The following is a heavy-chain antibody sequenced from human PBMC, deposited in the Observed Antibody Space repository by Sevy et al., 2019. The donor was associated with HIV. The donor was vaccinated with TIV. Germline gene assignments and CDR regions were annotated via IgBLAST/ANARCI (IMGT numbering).Heavy chain of an antibody. CDR1: GYNFISYW. V-gene: IGHV5-51*01. CDR2: IYPDDSDT. Sequence: GESLKISCKGSGYNFISYWIGWVRQMPGRGLEWMGIIYPDDSDTRYSPSFQGQVTISVDKSINTAYLQWSSLKASDTAMYYCASHHASYGVTGYYYCNGLDLWGQGTTVTVSS. CDR3: ASHHASYGVTGYYYCNGLDL. D-gene: IGHD4-17*01. J-gene: IGHJ6*02.